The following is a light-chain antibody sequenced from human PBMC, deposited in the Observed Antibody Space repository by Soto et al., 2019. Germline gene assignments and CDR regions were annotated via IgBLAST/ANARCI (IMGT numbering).Light chain of an antibody. CDR2: DAS. J-gene: IGKJ1*01. CDR1: QSVSSY. CDR3: QQRSNWPLT. V-gene: IGKV3-11*01. Sequence: EIVFTQSPSTLSLSPGERATLSCRASQSVSSYLAWYQQKPGQAPRLLIYDASNRATGIPARFSGSGSGTDFTLTISSLEPEDFAVYYCQQRSNWPLTFGQGTKVDIK.